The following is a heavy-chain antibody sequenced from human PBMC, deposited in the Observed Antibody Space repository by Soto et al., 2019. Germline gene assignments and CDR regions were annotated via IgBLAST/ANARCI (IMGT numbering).Heavy chain of an antibody. Sequence: PSETLSLTCAVYGGSFIGYYWSWILQPPWKGLEWIGEINHSGSTNYNPSLKSRVTISVDTSKNQFSLKLSSVTAADTAVYYCARSRRITIFGVVNSYYYYGMDVWGKGTTVTVS. CDR3: ARSRRITIFGVVNSYYYYGMDV. J-gene: IGHJ6*04. V-gene: IGHV4-34*01. D-gene: IGHD3-3*01. CDR2: INHSGST. CDR1: GGSFIGYY.